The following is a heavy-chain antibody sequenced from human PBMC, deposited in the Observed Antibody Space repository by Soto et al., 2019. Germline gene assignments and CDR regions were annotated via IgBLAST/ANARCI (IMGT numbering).Heavy chain of an antibody. CDR2: ILTDASRK. Sequence: QVQLVESGGGVVQPGRSLRLSCEASGFSFSTYGMHWVRQAPGRGLEWVAVILTDASRKYYADSVKGRFTISRDNSENTAFLEMNSLRVEDTATYYCAKHWAHGDYGQFDSWGQGTLVTVSS. CDR3: AKHWAHGDYGQFDS. J-gene: IGHJ4*02. D-gene: IGHD4-17*01. V-gene: IGHV3-30*18. CDR1: GFSFSTYG.